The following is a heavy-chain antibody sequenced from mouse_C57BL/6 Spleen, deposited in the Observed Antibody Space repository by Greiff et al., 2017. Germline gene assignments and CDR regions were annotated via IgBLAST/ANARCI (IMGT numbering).Heavy chain of an antibody. V-gene: IGHV1-80*01. Sequence: QVHVKQSGAELVKPGASVKISCKASGYAFSSYWMNWVKQRPGKGLEWIGQIYPGDGDTNYNGKFKGKATLTADKSSSTAYMRFSSLTSEDSAVYFCARSAAQATLAMDYWGQGTSVTVSS. CDR3: ARSAAQATLAMDY. CDR2: IYPGDGDT. D-gene: IGHD3-2*02. J-gene: IGHJ4*01. CDR1: GYAFSSYW.